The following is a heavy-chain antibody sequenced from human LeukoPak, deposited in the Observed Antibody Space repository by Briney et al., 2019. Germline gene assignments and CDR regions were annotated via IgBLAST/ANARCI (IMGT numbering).Heavy chain of an antibody. Sequence: GGSLRLSCAASGFTFSSYAMSWVRQAPGKGLEGVSAISGSGGSTYYADSVKGRFTISRDNSKNTLYLQMNSLRAEDTAIYYCAKVGGGYSGYDYWGQGTLVTVSS. CDR2: ISGSGGST. V-gene: IGHV3-23*01. J-gene: IGHJ4*02. CDR3: AKVGGGYSGYDY. CDR1: GFTFSSYA. D-gene: IGHD5-12*01.